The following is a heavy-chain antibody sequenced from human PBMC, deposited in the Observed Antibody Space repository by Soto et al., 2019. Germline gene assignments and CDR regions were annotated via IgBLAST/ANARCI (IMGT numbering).Heavy chain of an antibody. Sequence: PGGSLRLSCAASGFTFSSYGMHWVRQAPGKGLEWVAVIWYDGSNKYYADSVKGRFTISRDNSKNTLYLQMNSLRAEDTAVYYCARDLAPHDFWSGYDYWGQGTLVTVS. CDR2: IWYDGSNK. V-gene: IGHV3-33*01. D-gene: IGHD3-3*01. CDR3: ARDLAPHDFWSGYDY. CDR1: GFTFSSYG. J-gene: IGHJ4*02.